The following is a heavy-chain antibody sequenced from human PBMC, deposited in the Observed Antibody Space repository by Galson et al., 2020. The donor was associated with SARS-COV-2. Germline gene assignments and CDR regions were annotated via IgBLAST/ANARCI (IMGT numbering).Heavy chain of an antibody. CDR2: IYYGGGT. Sequence: SETLSLTCTVSGGAIRSSNYSWDCIRQPKGRRLEWIGSIYYGGGTHYSPSLQSRVTISIDRTKNRFSLKLNSVTAADTAVYYCARHYVIEDAFDMWGRGTMVTVSS. CDR1: GGAIRSSNYS. D-gene: IGHD3-10*02. V-gene: IGHV4-39*01. J-gene: IGHJ3*02. CDR3: ARHYVIEDAFDM.